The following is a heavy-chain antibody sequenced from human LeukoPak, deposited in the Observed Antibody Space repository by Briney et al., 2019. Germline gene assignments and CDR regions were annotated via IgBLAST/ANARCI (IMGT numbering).Heavy chain of an antibody. CDR3: AKDNPVLDS. CDR2: IPYDESNK. Sequence: GGSLRLSCAASGFTFSSFGMHWVRQAPGKGLEGVSHIPYDESNKYYADSVKGRFTISRDTSKNTLFLQMNSLRVEDTAVYYCAKDNPVLDSWGQGTLVTVSS. CDR1: GFTFSSFG. J-gene: IGHJ4*02. V-gene: IGHV3-30*02.